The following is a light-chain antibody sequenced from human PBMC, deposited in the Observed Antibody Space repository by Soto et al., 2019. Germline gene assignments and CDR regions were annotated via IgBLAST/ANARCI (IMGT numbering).Light chain of an antibody. CDR2: DVT. Sequence: QSALTQPRSVSASPGQSVTISCTGSSSDVGGYNYLSWYQQHPGKAPKLMIYDVTKRPSGVPDRFSGSKSGNTASLTISGLQAEDEGDYYCCSYAGSYTLAFGGGTKLTVL. J-gene: IGLJ2*01. CDR3: CSYAGSYTLA. V-gene: IGLV2-11*01. CDR1: SSDVGGYNY.